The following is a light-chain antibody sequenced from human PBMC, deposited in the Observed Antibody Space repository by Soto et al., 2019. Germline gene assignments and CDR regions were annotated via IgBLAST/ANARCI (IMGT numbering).Light chain of an antibody. CDR2: SNN. Sequence: QSVLTQPPSASGTPGQRVTISCSGSSSNIGSNTVNWYQQLPGTAPKLLIYSNNQRPSGVPGRFSGSKSGTSASLAISGLQSEDEADYYCAAWDDSLNGRGVFGGGTKVTVL. V-gene: IGLV1-44*01. J-gene: IGLJ2*01. CDR1: SSNIGSNT. CDR3: AAWDDSLNGRGV.